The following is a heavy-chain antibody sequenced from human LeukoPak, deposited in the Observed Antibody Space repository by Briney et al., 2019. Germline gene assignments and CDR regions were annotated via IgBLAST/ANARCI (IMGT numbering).Heavy chain of an antibody. CDR1: GGCFSGYY. D-gene: IGHD4-17*01. CDR3: ARSILRFLFDY. Sequence: SETLSLTCAVYGGCFSGYYWSWIRQPPGKGLEWIGEINHSGSTNYNPSLKSRVTISVDTSKNQFSLKLSSVTAADTAVYYCARSILRFLFDYWGQGTLVTVSS. CDR2: INHSGST. J-gene: IGHJ4*02. V-gene: IGHV4-34*01.